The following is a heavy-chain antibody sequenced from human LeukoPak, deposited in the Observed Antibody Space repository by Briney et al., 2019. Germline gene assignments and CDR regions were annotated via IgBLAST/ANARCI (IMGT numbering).Heavy chain of an antibody. D-gene: IGHD5-18*01. V-gene: IGHV3-23*01. J-gene: IGHJ6*03. CDR3: AKATAMVNYYYDYYMDV. CDR2: ISGSGGST. Sequence: GGSLRLSCAASGFTFSSYAMSWVRQAPGKGLEWVSAISGSGGSTYYADSVKGRFTISRDNSKNTLYLQMNSLRAEDTAVYYCAKATAMVNYYYDYYMDVWGKGTTVTVSS. CDR1: GFTFSSYA.